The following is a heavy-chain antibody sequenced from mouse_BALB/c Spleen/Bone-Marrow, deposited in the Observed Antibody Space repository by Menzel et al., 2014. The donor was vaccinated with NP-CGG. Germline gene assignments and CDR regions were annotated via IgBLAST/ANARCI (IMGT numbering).Heavy chain of an antibody. J-gene: IGHJ4*01. CDR3: ARWGYYYAMDY. CDR2: ISSGSSNI. CDR1: GFTFSSFG. Sequence: EVQLVESGGGLVQPGGSRKLSCAASGFTFSSFGMHWVRRAPEKGLEWVAYISSGSSNINYADTVKGRFTISRDNPKNTLSLQMTSLRSEDTAMYYCARWGYYYAMDYWGQGTSVTVSS. V-gene: IGHV5-17*02. D-gene: IGHD2-2*01.